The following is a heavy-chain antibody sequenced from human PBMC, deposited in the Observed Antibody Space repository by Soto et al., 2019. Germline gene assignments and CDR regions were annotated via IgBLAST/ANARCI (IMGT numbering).Heavy chain of an antibody. Sequence: SETLSLTCTVSGGSINSYYWSWIRQPPGKGLEWLGYIYYSGGTNYNPSLKSRVTISVDTSKNQFSLKLRSVTAADTAVYYCAGHYDSSGYYSSSFDYWGQGTLVTVSS. CDR3: AGHYDSSGYYSSSFDY. CDR2: IYYSGGT. J-gene: IGHJ4*02. D-gene: IGHD3-22*01. V-gene: IGHV4-59*01. CDR1: GGSINSYY.